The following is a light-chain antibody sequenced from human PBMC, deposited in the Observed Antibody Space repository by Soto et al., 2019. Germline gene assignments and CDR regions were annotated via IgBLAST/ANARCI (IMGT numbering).Light chain of an antibody. J-gene: IGKJ5*01. Sequence: EIVLTQSPATRSVSPVEIATVFCMASQGISTLLAWYQQKPGQAPRLLIYAASTRAAGIPARFSGSGSGTDFTLTISSLQSEDFAIYYCQQYYDWPITFGQGTRLEIK. V-gene: IGKV3-15*01. CDR3: QQYYDWPIT. CDR2: AAS. CDR1: QGISTL.